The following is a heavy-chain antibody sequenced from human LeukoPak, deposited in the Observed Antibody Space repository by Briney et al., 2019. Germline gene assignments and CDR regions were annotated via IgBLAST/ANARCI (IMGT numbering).Heavy chain of an antibody. CDR3: ARGGYSGYAFDR. V-gene: IGHV4-59*01. D-gene: IGHD5-12*01. CDR2: IYYNGST. J-gene: IGHJ5*02. Sequence: SETPSLTCTVSGGSISRYYWSWIRQPPGKGLEWIGNIYYNGSTNYKPSLKSRVTISVHTSENQFSLNLRSLTAADTAVYYCARGGYSGYAFDRWGQGTRVTVSS. CDR1: GGSISRYY.